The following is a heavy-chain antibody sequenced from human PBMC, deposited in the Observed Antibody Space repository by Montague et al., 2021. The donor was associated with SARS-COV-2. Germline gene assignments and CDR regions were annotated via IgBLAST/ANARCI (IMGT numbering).Heavy chain of an antibody. D-gene: IGHD3-9*01. Sequence: SLRISCAASGFTFSSYGMHWVRQAPGKGLEWVAVIWYDGSNKYYADSVKGRFTISRDNSKNTLYLQMNSLGAEDTAVYYCARDWWNGDWLFGLYYYYGMDVWGQGTTVTVSS. CDR1: GFTFSSYG. J-gene: IGHJ6*02. CDR3: ARDWWNGDWLFGLYYYYGMDV. V-gene: IGHV3-33*01. CDR2: IWYDGSNK.